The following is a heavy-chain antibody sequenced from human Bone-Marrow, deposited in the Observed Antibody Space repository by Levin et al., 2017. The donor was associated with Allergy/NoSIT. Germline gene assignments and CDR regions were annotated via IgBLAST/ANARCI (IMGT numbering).Heavy chain of an antibody. J-gene: IGHJ4*02. V-gene: IGHV3-9*01. CDR2: ISWDSGRR. Sequence: PGGSLRLSCAASGSSFDDYAMHWVRQAPGKALEWVAGISWDSGRRGYADSVRGRFTISRDNAKNALYLQMNTLRPEDTALYYCAKDIGVVSAAIYYWGQGALVTVSS. CDR3: AKDIGVVSAAIYY. D-gene: IGHD2-2*01. CDR1: GSSFDDYA.